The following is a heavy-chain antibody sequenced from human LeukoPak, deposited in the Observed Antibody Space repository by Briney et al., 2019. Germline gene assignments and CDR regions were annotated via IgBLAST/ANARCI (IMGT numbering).Heavy chain of an antibody. J-gene: IGHJ1*01. CDR3: AKDRAVAMEYFQH. CDR1: GFTVDDYA. D-gene: IGHD6-19*01. Sequence: GGSLRLSCAASGFTVDDYAMHWVRQAPGKGLEWDSGISWNSGSIGYADSVKGRFTISRDNAKNSLYLQMNSLRAEDTALYYCAKDRAVAMEYFQHWGQGTLVTVSS. CDR2: ISWNSGSI. V-gene: IGHV3-9*01.